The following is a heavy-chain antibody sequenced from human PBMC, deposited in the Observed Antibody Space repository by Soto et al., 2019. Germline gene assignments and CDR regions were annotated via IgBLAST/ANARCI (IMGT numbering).Heavy chain of an antibody. J-gene: IGHJ6*01. CDR1: VDSITTYY. D-gene: IGHD6-13*01. CDR2: IDASGNT. V-gene: IGHV4-4*07. Sequence: PSETLGFTCTVCVDSITTYYWSWMRQPAGKGLDWIGRIDASGNTNYNPSLNSRVTMSIDTSKKQFSLKLTSVTAADTAIYYCARYSNNWFQTEGMDVWGQGTTVTGSS. CDR3: ARYSNNWFQTEGMDV.